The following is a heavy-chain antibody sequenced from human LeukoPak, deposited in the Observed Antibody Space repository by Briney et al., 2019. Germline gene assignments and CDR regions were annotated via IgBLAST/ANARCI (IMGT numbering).Heavy chain of an antibody. J-gene: IGHJ3*02. V-gene: IGHV3-7*01. CDR3: ARGKLVDAFDI. Sequence: GGSLRLSCAASGFTFSSYSMNWVRQAPGKGLEWVANIKQDGSEKYYVDSVKGRFTISRDNAKNSLYLQMNSLRAEDTAVYYCARGKLVDAFDIWGQGTMVTVSS. D-gene: IGHD6-13*01. CDR2: IKQDGSEK. CDR1: GFTFSSYS.